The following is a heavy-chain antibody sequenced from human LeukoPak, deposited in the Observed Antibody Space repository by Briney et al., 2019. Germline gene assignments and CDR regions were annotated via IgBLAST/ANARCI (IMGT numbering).Heavy chain of an antibody. CDR1: GYAFTSYG. CDR3: AMTPSSGWPSPEY. J-gene: IGHJ4*02. Sequence: GASVKVSCKASGYAFTSYGISRVRQAPGQGLEWMGWISAYNGNTNYAQKLQGRVTMTTDTSTSTAYMELRSLRSDDTAVYYCAMTPSSGWPSPEYWGQGTLVTVSS. V-gene: IGHV1-18*01. D-gene: IGHD6-19*01. CDR2: ISAYNGNT.